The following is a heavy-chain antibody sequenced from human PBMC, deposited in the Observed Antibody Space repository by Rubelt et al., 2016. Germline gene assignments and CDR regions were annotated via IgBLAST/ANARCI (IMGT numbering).Heavy chain of an antibody. Sequence: ESGPGLVKPSETLSLTCTVSGGSISSYYWSWIRQPAGKGLEWIGRIYTSRSTNYNPSLKSRVTMSVDTSKNQFSLKLSSVTAADTAVYYCARGDPDRGSRTVTLDYWGQGTLVTVSS. V-gene: IGHV4-4*07. CDR2: IYTSRST. CDR1: GGSISSYY. CDR3: ARGDPDRGSRTVTLDY. D-gene: IGHD4-17*01. J-gene: IGHJ4*02.